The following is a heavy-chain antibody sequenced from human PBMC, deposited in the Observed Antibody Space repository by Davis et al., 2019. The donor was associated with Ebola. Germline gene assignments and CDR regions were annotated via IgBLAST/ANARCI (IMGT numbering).Heavy chain of an antibody. D-gene: IGHD3-3*01. CDR2: INPSGGST. CDR1: GYTFTSYG. CDR3: ARGHPWSGYYYYYMDV. Sequence: ASVKVSCKASGYTFTSYGISWVRQAPGQGLEWMGIINPSGGSTSYAQKFQGRVTMTRDTSTSTVYMELSSLRSEDTAVYYCARGHPWSGYYYYYMDVWGKWTTVTVSS. V-gene: IGHV1-46*01. J-gene: IGHJ6*03.